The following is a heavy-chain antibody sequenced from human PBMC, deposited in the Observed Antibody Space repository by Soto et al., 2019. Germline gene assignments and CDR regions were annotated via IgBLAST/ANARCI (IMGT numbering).Heavy chain of an antibody. CDR2: IYYSAHT. D-gene: IGHD3-10*01. CDR1: GGSISSGGYY. Sequence: QVQLQESGPGLVKPSQTLSLTCSVSGGSISSGGYYWSWIRQPPGKGLEWIGYIYYSAHTHYNPSLKGRVSISADTSKNQFSLNLSSVTAAVTAVYYCARSGGNSYCYGMDVWGQGTTVTLSS. V-gene: IGHV4-31*02. J-gene: IGHJ6*02. CDR3: ARSGGNSYCYGMDV.